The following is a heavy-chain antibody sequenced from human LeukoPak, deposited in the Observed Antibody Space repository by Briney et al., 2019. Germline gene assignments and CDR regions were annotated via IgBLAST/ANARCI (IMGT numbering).Heavy chain of an antibody. V-gene: IGHV3-23*01. CDR2: ISGSGGST. J-gene: IGHJ4*02. Sequence: GGSLRLSCAASGFTFSTYAMSWVRQAPGKGLEWVSAISGSGGSTYYADSVKGRFTISRDNSKNTLYLQMNSLRAEDTAVYYCARALSAYYGSGSYSGFDYWGQGTLVTVSS. CDR1: GFTFSTYA. CDR3: ARALSAYYGSGSYSGFDY. D-gene: IGHD3-10*01.